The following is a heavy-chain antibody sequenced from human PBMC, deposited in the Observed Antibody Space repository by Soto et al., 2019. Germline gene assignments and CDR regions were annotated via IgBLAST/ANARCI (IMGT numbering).Heavy chain of an antibody. CDR1: GFTFSSYA. J-gene: IGHJ6*02. V-gene: IGHV3-23*01. Sequence: GGSLRLSCAASGFTFSSYAMSWVRQAPGKGLEWVSAISGSGGSTYYADSVKGRFTISRDNSKNTLYLQMNSLRAEDTAVYYCAKEHYGSGYYYYGMDVWGQGTTVTVSS. D-gene: IGHD3-10*01. CDR2: ISGSGGST. CDR3: AKEHYGSGYYYYGMDV.